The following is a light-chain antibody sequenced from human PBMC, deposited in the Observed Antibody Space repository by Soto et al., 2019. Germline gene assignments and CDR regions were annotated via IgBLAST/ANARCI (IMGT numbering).Light chain of an antibody. CDR2: GPH. V-gene: IGKV3-20*01. CDR3: QQYGSLPIT. J-gene: IGKJ5*01. Sequence: DTVLTQSPGTLSLSPGERATLSCRASQSVGTYLAWYQQKPGQTPRLLIYGPHTRAAGIPDRFSGSGSGTDFTLTINRLDPEDFAVYCCQQYGSLPITFGQGTRLEI. CDR1: QSVGTY.